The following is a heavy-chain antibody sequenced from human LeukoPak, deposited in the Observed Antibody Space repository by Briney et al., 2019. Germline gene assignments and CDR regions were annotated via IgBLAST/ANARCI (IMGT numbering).Heavy chain of an antibody. D-gene: IGHD3-22*01. Sequence: SETLSLTCAVYGGSFSGYYWSWIRQPPGKGLEWIGEINHSGSTNYNPSLKSRVTISVDTSKNQFSLKLSSVTAADTAVYYCARGGKYYYDSSGYYYARRRAFDIWGQGTMVTVSS. V-gene: IGHV4-34*01. CDR1: GGSFSGYY. CDR3: ARGGKYYYDSSGYYYARRRAFDI. J-gene: IGHJ3*02. CDR2: INHSGST.